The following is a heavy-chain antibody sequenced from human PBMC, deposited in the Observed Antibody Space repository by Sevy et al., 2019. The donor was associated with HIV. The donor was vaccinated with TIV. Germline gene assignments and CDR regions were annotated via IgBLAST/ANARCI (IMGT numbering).Heavy chain of an antibody. CDR2: ISRSGGGT. J-gene: IGHJ6*02. D-gene: IGHD2-2*01. V-gene: IGHV3-23*01. Sequence: GGSLRLSCAASGFTFSIYAMSWVRQAPGKGLEWVSSISRSGGGTHYADSVKGRVTISRDNSKSKLFLQMYSLRAEDTAVDYCAKVDVVVPVADYGLDVWGQGTTVTVSS. CDR1: GFTFSIYA. CDR3: AKVDVVVPVADYGLDV.